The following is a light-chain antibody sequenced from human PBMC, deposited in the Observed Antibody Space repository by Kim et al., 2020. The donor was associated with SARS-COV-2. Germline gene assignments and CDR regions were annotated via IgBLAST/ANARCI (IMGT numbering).Light chain of an antibody. Sequence: ASVGDRVTITCRASQSSSNYLNWYQQKPGKAPELLIYAASSLQSGVPSRFSGSGSGTDFTLTISSLQPEDFATYYCQQSYSTPQLTFGGGTKVEIK. V-gene: IGKV1-39*01. J-gene: IGKJ4*01. CDR1: QSSSNY. CDR2: AAS. CDR3: QQSYSTPQLT.